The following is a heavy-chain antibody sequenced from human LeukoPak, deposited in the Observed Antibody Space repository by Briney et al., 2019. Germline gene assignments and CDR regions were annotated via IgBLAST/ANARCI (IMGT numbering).Heavy chain of an antibody. D-gene: IGHD2-15*01. Sequence: GGSLRLSCAASGFTFSSYWMNWVRQAPGKGLEWVSSISSSSSYIYYADSVKGRFTISRDNAKNSLYLQMNSLRAEDTAVYYCARFGEYCSGGSCYRYYYYYGMDVWGQGTTVTVSS. V-gene: IGHV3-21*01. CDR2: ISSSSSYI. CDR3: ARFGEYCSGGSCYRYYYYYGMDV. J-gene: IGHJ6*02. CDR1: GFTFSSYW.